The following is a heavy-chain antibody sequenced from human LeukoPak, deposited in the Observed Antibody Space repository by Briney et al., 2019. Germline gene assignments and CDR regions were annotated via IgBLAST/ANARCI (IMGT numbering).Heavy chain of an antibody. D-gene: IGHD3-22*01. V-gene: IGHV4-59*12. CDR1: GGSITNYY. J-gene: IGHJ3*02. CDR2: IYYSGST. Sequence: SETLSLTCTVSGGSITNYYWSWIRQPPGKGLEWIGYIYYSGSTYYSPSLESRITISVDTSKNQFFLRLSSVTAADTAVYYCARDGFSSGYPYDAFDIWGQGTMVTVSS. CDR3: ARDGFSSGYPYDAFDI.